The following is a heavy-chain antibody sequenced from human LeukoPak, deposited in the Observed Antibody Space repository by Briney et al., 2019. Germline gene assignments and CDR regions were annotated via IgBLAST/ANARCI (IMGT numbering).Heavy chain of an antibody. CDR2: IYYSGST. J-gene: IGHJ2*01. CDR1: GGSISSYY. V-gene: IGHV4-59*08. D-gene: IGHD6-19*01. Sequence: SETLSLTCTVSGGSISSYYWSWIRQPPGKGLEWIGYIYYSGSTNYNPSLKSRVTISVDTSKNQFSLKLSTVTAADTAVYYCARREAVAGWDWYFDLWGRGTLVTVSS. CDR3: ARREAVAGWDWYFDL.